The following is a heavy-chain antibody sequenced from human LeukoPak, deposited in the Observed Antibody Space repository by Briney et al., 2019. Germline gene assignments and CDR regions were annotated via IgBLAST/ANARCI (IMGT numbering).Heavy chain of an antibody. CDR3: ARVERDCSSTSCYVLGYYYYYGMDV. CDR1: GFTFSSYE. J-gene: IGHJ6*04. CDR2: ISSSGSTK. D-gene: IGHD2-2*01. Sequence: GGSLRLSCAASGFTFSSYEMNWVRQAPGKGLEWVSYISSSGSTKYYADSVKRRFTISRDNAKNSLYLQMNSLRAEDTAVYYCARVERDCSSTSCYVLGYYYYYGMDVWGKGTTVTVSS. V-gene: IGHV3-48*03.